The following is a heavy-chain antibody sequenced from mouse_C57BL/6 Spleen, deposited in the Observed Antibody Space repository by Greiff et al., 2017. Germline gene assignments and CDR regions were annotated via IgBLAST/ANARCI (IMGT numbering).Heavy chain of an antibody. Sequence: EVQLVESGGDLVKPGGSLKLSCAASGFTFSSYGMSWVRQTPDKRLEWVATISSGGSYTYYPDSVKGRFTISRDNAKNTLYLQMSSLKSEDTAMYYCARQGVYGNYGARDYWGQGTSVTVSS. V-gene: IGHV5-6*01. CDR3: ARQGVYGNYGARDY. CDR2: ISSGGSYT. D-gene: IGHD2-1*01. CDR1: GFTFSSYG. J-gene: IGHJ4*01.